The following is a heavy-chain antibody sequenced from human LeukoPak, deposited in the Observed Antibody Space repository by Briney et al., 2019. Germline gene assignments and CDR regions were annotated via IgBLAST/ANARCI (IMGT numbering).Heavy chain of an antibody. CDR3: ASGCISCYLDP. J-gene: IGHJ5*02. CDR1: RFTFSSYT. Sequence: GGSLRLSCAASRFTFSSYTMNWVRQAPGKGLEWVSSISSSSRNIDYADSVKGRFTISRDNDKNSLYLQMNSLRAEDTAVYYCASGCISCYLDPWGQGTLVTVSS. CDR2: ISSSSRNI. D-gene: IGHD2-15*01. V-gene: IGHV3-21*01.